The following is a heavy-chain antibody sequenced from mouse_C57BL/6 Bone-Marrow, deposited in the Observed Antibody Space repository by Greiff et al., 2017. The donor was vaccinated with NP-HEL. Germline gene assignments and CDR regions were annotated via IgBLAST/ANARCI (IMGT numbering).Heavy chain of an antibody. CDR2: IDPSDSYT. CDR3: AREGLLPYYYAMDY. Sequence: QLQQPGAELVMPGASVKLSCKASGYTFTSYWMHWVKQRPGQGLEWIGEIDPSDSYTNYNQKFKGKSTLTVDKSSSTAYMQLSSLTSEDSAVYYCAREGLLPYYYAMDYWGQGTSVTVSS. J-gene: IGHJ4*01. CDR1: GYTFTSYW. D-gene: IGHD2-3*01. V-gene: IGHV1-69*01.